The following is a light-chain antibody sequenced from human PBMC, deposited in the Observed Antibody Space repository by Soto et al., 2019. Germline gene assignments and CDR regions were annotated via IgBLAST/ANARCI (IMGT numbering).Light chain of an antibody. V-gene: IGKV1-39*01. CDR3: QQYYSTPWT. Sequence: DIQMTQSPSSLSASLGDRVTITCRASQNIDNYLNWYQHKPGKAPRLLIYATSTLHSGVPARFSGSGSGTDFTLTISSLQAEDVAVYYCQQYYSTPWTFGQGTKWIS. CDR1: QNIDNY. CDR2: ATS. J-gene: IGKJ1*01.